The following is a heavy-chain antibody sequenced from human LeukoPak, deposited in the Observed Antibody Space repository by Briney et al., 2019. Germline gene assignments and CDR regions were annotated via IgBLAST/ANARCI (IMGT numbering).Heavy chain of an antibody. CDR2: ISAYNGNT. CDR1: GYTFTSYG. Sequence: ASVKVSCKASGYTFTSYGISWVRQAPGQGLEWMGWISAYNGNTNYAQKFQGRVTMTRDTSINTAYMELSRLRSDDTAVYYCARIKYYYDSSGYYSYFDYWGQGTLVTVSS. D-gene: IGHD3-22*01. CDR3: ARIKYYYDSSGYYSYFDY. V-gene: IGHV1-18*01. J-gene: IGHJ4*02.